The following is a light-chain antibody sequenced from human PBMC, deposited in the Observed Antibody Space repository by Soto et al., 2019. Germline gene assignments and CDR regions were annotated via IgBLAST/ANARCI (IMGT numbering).Light chain of an antibody. Sequence: HSSPTQPASVSGSPGQSITISCTGTSSDVGGYNYVSWYQHHPGKAPKLIIYDVTSRPSGVSIRFSGSKSDNTASLTISGLQPEDEADYHCSSYTTSNTRQIVFGTGTKVTVL. V-gene: IGLV2-14*03. CDR1: SSDVGGYNY. CDR3: SSYTTSNTRQIV. CDR2: DVT. J-gene: IGLJ1*01.